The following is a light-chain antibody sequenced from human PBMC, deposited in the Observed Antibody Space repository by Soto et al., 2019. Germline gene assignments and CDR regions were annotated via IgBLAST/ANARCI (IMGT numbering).Light chain of an antibody. V-gene: IGKV1-33*01. Sequence: DIQMTQSPSSLSASVGDRVTITCQASQDISNSLNWYQQKPGKAPKLLIYDASNLETGVPSRFSGSGSGTDFTVTISSLQPADIATYYWEQYDNFPLTFGGGTKVEIK. J-gene: IGKJ4*01. CDR3: EQYDNFPLT. CDR2: DAS. CDR1: QDISNS.